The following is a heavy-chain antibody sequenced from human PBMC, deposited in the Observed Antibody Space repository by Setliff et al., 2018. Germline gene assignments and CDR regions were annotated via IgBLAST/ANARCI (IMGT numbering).Heavy chain of an antibody. CDR2: INPGNGNT. Sequence: VKVSCKASGYTFPDYAMHWVRQAPGQRLEWMGWINPGNGNTKYSQKFQGRVTITRDTSASTAYMELSSLRSEDTAVYYCARDKGYDSSGYYFYYYYYMDVWGKGTKVTVS. CDR1: GYTFPDYA. CDR3: ARDKGYDSSGYYFYYYYYMDV. D-gene: IGHD3-22*01. J-gene: IGHJ6*03. V-gene: IGHV1-3*01.